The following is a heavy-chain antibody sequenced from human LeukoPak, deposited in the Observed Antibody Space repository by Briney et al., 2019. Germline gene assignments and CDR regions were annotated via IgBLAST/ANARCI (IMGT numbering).Heavy chain of an antibody. D-gene: IGHD4-11*01. CDR3: ARVSRDFYSNYYYYYYGMDV. Sequence: GGSLRLSCAVSGFTFSSYTMHWVRQAPGKGLEWVAVISYDGSNKYYADSVEGRFTISRDISKNTLYLQMNSLRAEDTAVYYCARVSRDFYSNYYYYYYGMDVWGQGTTVTVSS. CDR1: GFTFSSYT. CDR2: ISYDGSNK. V-gene: IGHV3-30-3*01. J-gene: IGHJ6*02.